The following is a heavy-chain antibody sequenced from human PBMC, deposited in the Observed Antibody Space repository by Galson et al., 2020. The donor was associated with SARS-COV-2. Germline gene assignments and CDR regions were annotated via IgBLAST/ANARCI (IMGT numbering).Heavy chain of an antibody. D-gene: IGHD5-12*01. V-gene: IGHV3-30*01. Sequence: SLKISCAASGLTFSSYAMHWVRQAPGKGLEWVAVISYDGSNKYYADSVKGRFTISRDNSKNTLYLQMNSLRAGDTAVYYCARGGGGYDSFDYWGQGALVTVSS. CDR3: ARGGGGYDSFDY. CDR2: ISYDGSNK. J-gene: IGHJ4*02. CDR1: GLTFSSYA.